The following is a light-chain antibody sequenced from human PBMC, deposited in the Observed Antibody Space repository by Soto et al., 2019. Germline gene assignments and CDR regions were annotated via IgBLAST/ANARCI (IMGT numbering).Light chain of an antibody. Sequence: EIVMTQSPATLSVSPGERATLSCRASQRVSSNLAWYQQKPGQAPRLLIYGASTRATGIPARFSGSGSGTEFTLTISSLQSEDFAVYYCQQYNNWPLTWTFGQGTRWIS. CDR2: GAS. V-gene: IGKV3-15*01. CDR3: QQYNNWPLTWT. CDR1: QRVSSN. J-gene: IGKJ1*01.